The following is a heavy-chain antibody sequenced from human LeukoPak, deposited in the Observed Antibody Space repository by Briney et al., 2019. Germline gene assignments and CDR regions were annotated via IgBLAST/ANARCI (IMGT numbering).Heavy chain of an antibody. CDR3: ARDRRYDSSGMDAFDI. Sequence: GASVKVSCKASGYTFTSYGISWVRQAPGQGLEWMGWISAYNGNTNYAQKLQGRVTMTTDTSTSTAYMELRSLRSDDTAVYYCARDRRYDSSGMDAFDIWGQGTTVTVSS. CDR2: ISAYNGNT. D-gene: IGHD3-22*01. CDR1: GYTFTSYG. J-gene: IGHJ3*02. V-gene: IGHV1-18*01.